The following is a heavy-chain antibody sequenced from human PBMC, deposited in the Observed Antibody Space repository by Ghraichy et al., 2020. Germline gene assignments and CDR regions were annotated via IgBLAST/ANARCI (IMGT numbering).Heavy chain of an antibody. D-gene: IGHD5-24*01. Sequence: GGSLRLSCAASGFTFSDYYMGWMRQAPGKGLEWVSYISSDSSYTNYADSVKGRFTMSRDNAKNSLYLQMNSLRVEDTAVYYCARRDSRDGYNFDYWGQGTLVTV. CDR3: ARRDSRDGYNFDY. CDR1: GFTFSDYY. J-gene: IGHJ4*02. V-gene: IGHV3-11*06. CDR2: ISSDSSYT.